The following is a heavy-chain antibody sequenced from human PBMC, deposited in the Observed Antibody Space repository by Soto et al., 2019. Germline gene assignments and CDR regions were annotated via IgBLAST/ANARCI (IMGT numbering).Heavy chain of an antibody. Sequence: ASVKVSCKASGYTFTSYYMHWVRQAPGQGLEWMGIINPSGGSTSYAQKLQGRVTMTTDTSTSTAYMELRSLRSDDTAVYYCARDGGFYYYDSSGYYYPDYWGQGTLVTVSS. CDR1: GYTFTSYY. CDR3: ARDGGFYYYDSSGYYYPDY. CDR2: INPSGGST. V-gene: IGHV1-46*01. J-gene: IGHJ4*02. D-gene: IGHD3-22*01.